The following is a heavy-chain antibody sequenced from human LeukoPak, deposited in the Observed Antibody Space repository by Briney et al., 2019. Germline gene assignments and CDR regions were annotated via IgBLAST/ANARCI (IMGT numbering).Heavy chain of an antibody. V-gene: IGHV3-7*02. CDR3: ARATRIYSSGWYYSFDY. D-gene: IGHD6-19*01. J-gene: IGHJ4*02. Sequence: PGGSLRLSCAASGFTFSSYWMSWVRQAPGKGLEWVANIKQDGSEKYYVDSVKGRFTISRDNAKNTLYLHMNSLRAEDTAVYYCARATRIYSSGWYYSFDYWGQGTLVTVSS. CDR1: GFTFSSYW. CDR2: IKQDGSEK.